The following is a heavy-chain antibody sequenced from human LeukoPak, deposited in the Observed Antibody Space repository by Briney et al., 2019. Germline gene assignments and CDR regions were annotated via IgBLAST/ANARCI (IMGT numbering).Heavy chain of an antibody. CDR1: GYTFTGYY. Sequence: ASVKVSCKASGYTFTGYYMHWVRQAPGQGLEWMGWINPNSGGTNYAQKFQGRVTMTRDTSISTAYMELSRLRSDDTAVYYCARDRSGTGLFDYWGQGTPVTVSS. CDR3: ARDRSGTGLFDY. CDR2: INPNSGGT. J-gene: IGHJ4*02. V-gene: IGHV1-2*02. D-gene: IGHD1-7*01.